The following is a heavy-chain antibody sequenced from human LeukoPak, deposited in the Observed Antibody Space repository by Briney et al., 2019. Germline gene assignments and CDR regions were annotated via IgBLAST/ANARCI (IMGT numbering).Heavy chain of an antibody. D-gene: IGHD3-22*01. CDR2: IIPILGIA. CDR3: ARAHGTHSSGYYDY. CDR1: GGTFSSYT. Sequence: SVRVSCKASGGTFSSYTISWVRQAPGQGLEWMGRIIPILGIANYAQKFQGRVTITADKSTSTAYMELSSLRSVDTAVYYCARAHGTHSSGYYDYWGQGTLVTVSS. V-gene: IGHV1-69*02. J-gene: IGHJ4*02.